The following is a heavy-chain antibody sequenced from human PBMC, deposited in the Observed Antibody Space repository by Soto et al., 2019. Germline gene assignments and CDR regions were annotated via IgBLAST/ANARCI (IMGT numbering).Heavy chain of an antibody. CDR1: GFSLSTSGVA. D-gene: IGHD2-21*02. Sequence: ASGPTLVNPTQTLTLTGTFSGFSLSTSGVAVGWIRQPPGKALEWLALIYWDDDKRYSPSMKGRLTITRDTSKNQVVLIMTNMDPEDTATYYCAHRLTATAFDIWGQGTMVTVSS. J-gene: IGHJ3*02. CDR3: AHRLTATAFDI. V-gene: IGHV2-5*02. CDR2: IYWDDDK.